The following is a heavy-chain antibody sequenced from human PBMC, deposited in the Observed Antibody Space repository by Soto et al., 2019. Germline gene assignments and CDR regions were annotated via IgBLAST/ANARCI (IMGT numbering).Heavy chain of an antibody. V-gene: IGHV4-31*03. Sequence: TLSLTCTASGGSISSGGYYWSWIRQHPGKGLEWIGYIYYSGSTYYNPSLKSRVTISVDTSKNQFSMKLSSVTAADTAVYYGASLREPGENFDDSGQGTMVTVSS. CDR1: GGSISSGGYY. CDR2: IYYSGST. CDR3: ASLREPGENFDD. D-gene: IGHD2-2*01. J-gene: IGHJ4*02.